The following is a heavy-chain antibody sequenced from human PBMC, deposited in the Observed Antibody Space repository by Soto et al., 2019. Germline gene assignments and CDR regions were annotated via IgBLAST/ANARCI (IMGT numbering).Heavy chain of an antibody. Sequence: GASVKFSCKSSGYTFASSGIHLLRQASGQRLEWMGWINAANGDTKYSPKFQGRVTITRDTSASTAYMELSSLRSEDTAVYYCVRRHVSATGIDWFDPWGQGTRVTVSS. J-gene: IGHJ5*02. CDR1: GYTFASSG. D-gene: IGHD6-13*01. V-gene: IGHV1-3*01. CDR3: VRRHVSATGIDWFDP. CDR2: INAANGDT.